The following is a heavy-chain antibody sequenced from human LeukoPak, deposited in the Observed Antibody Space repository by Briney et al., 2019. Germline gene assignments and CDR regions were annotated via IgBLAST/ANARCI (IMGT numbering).Heavy chain of an antibody. D-gene: IGHD3-10*01. CDR1: GFSLTTSGMC. CDR2: IDWDDDK. V-gene: IGHV2-70*11. J-gene: IGHJ4*02. Sequence: SGPALVKPTPTLTLTCTFSGFSLTTSGMCVSWIRQPPGKTLEWLARIDWDDDKYYNTSLKTRLTISKDTSKNQVVLTMTNMDPADTATYYCARRTYGSGSYNYWGQGTLVTVSS. CDR3: ARRTYGSGSYNY.